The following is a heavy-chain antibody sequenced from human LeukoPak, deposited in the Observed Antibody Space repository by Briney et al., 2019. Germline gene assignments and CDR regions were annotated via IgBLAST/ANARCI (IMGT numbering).Heavy chain of an antibody. V-gene: IGHV1-69*04. CDR2: IIPIFGIA. CDR1: VGTFSSYA. Sequence: ASVKVSFKASVGTFSSYAISWVRQAPGQGLEWMGRIIPIFGIANYAQKFQGRVTITADKSTSKAYMELSSLRSEDTAVYYCASRPQYCSGGSCYQAGDYWGQGPLVTVSS. D-gene: IGHD2-15*01. CDR3: ASRPQYCSGGSCYQAGDY. J-gene: IGHJ4*02.